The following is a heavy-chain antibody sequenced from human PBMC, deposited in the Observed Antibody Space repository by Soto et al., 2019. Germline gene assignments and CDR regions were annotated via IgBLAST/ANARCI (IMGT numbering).Heavy chain of an antibody. CDR1: GGTFSSYA. CDR3: ALHYGSGSNYYYYGMDV. Sequence: QVQLVQSGAEVKKPGSSVKVSCKASGGTFSSYAISWVRQAPGQWLEWMGGIIPIFGTADYAQKFQGRDTITADESTSTAYMELSSLRSEDTAVYYCALHYGSGSNYYYYGMDVWGQGTTVTVSS. CDR2: IIPIFGTA. D-gene: IGHD3-10*01. J-gene: IGHJ6*02. V-gene: IGHV1-69*12.